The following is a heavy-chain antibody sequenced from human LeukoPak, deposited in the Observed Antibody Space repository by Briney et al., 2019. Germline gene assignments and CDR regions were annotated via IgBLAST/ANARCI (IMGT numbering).Heavy chain of an antibody. CDR3: ARETYYDFWSGYHAYPPLDY. CDR2: ISGSGGST. CDR1: GFTFSSYA. V-gene: IGHV3-23*01. Sequence: QSGGSLRLSCAASGFTFSSYAMSWVRQAPGKGLEWVSAISGSGGSTYYADSVKGRFTISRDNSKNTLYLQMNSLRAEDTAVYCCARETYYDFWSGYHAYPPLDYWGQGTLVTVSS. J-gene: IGHJ4*02. D-gene: IGHD3-3*01.